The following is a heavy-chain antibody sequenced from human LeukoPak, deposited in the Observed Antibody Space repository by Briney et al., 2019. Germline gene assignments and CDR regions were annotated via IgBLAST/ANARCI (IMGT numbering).Heavy chain of an antibody. D-gene: IGHD6-13*01. Sequence: ASVKVSCKASGYSFTSYGISWVRRAPGQGLEWMGWINPNSGGTNYAQKFQGRVTMTRDTSISTAYMELSRLRSDDTAMYYCARVIAAASTRLDYWGQGTLVTVSS. J-gene: IGHJ4*02. CDR3: ARVIAAASTRLDY. CDR1: GYSFTSYG. V-gene: IGHV1-2*02. CDR2: INPNSGGT.